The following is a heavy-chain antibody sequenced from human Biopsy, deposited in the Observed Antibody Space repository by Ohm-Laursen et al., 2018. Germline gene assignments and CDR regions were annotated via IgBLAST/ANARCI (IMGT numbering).Heavy chain of an antibody. J-gene: IGHJ5*02. CDR3: ARGDYFDSNGYFWFDP. D-gene: IGHD3-22*01. CDR2: IFNSANT. Sequence: SQTLSLTCTVSGRSISSGGSYWGWIRQRPGKGLEWIGYIFNSANTYYNPSLKNLITISGDTSKNQFSLKLNSVTAADTAVYYCARGDYFDSNGYFWFDPWGQGTLVTVSS. V-gene: IGHV4-31*01. CDR1: GRSISSGGSY.